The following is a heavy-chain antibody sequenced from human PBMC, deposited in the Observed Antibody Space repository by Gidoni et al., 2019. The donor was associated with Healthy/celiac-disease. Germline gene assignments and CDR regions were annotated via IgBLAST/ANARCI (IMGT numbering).Heavy chain of an antibody. Sequence: EVQLVESGGGLVQPGGSLSLSCPASGFTFSCYWMSWVRQAPGKGMEWVGNIKQDGSEKYYVDSVKGRFTISRDNAKNSLYLQMNSLRAEDTAVYYCARDQVRMNDAFDIWGQGTMVTVSS. CDR1: GFTFSCYW. CDR3: ARDQVRMNDAFDI. J-gene: IGHJ3*02. CDR2: IKQDGSEK. D-gene: IGHD3-22*01. V-gene: IGHV3-7*01.